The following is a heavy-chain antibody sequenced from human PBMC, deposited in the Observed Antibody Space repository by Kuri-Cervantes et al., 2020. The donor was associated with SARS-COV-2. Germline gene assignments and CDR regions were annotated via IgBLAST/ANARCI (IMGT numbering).Heavy chain of an antibody. D-gene: IGHD5-12*01. CDR2: INPNSGGT. CDR1: GFTFSSYW. Sequence: GESLKISCAASGFTFSSYWMSWVRQPPGKGLEWMGWINPNSGGTNYAQKFQGRVTMTRDTSISTAYMELSRLRSDDTAVYYCARDPGSGYDYGFDYWGQGTLVTVSS. CDR3: ARDPGSGYDYGFDY. J-gene: IGHJ4*02. V-gene: IGHV1-2*02.